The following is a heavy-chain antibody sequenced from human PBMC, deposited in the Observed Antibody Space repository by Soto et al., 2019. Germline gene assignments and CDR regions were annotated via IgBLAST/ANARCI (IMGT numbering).Heavy chain of an antibody. CDR3: ASVTEYYYYGMDV. J-gene: IGHJ6*02. CDR2: IYYSGST. D-gene: IGHD3-16*02. V-gene: IGHV4-30-4*01. Sequence: QVQLQESGPGLVKPSQTLSLTCTVSGGSISSGDYYWSWIRQPPGKGLEWIGYIYYSGSTYYNPALNSRITISVDTSKNEFALNLSSVTGAATAVYYCASVTEYYYYGMDVWCQGTTITVSS. CDR1: GGSISSGDYY.